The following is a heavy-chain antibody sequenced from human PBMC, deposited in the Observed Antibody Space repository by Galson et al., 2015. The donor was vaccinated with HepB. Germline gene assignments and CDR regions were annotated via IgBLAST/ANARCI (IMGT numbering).Heavy chain of an antibody. J-gene: IGHJ3*02. CDR1: GFTFTTSA. CDR3: ATEGLRLHLGELSLASEVAFPI. D-gene: IGHD3-16*02. V-gene: IGHV1-58*01. CDR2: IVLDSGNT. Sequence: SVKVSCKASGFTFTTSAVEWVRQARGQRLEWMGWIVLDSGNTNYAQKFQERVTITRDMSTNTAYMELSSLRSEDTAVYYCATEGLRLHLGELSLASEVAFPIWGQGTMVIVSS.